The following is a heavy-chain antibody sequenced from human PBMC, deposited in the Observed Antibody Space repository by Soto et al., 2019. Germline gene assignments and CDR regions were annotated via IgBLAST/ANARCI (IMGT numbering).Heavy chain of an antibody. J-gene: IGHJ4*02. CDR3: ARGLYSGWHYFDY. V-gene: IGHV3-66*01. CDR2: IYSGGST. Sequence: EVQLVESGGGLVQPGGSLRLSCAASGFTVSSNYMSWVRQAPGKGLEWVSVIYSGGSTYYADSVKGRFTISRDNSKTTLYIQMNSMRAEATAVYYCARGLYSGWHYFDYWGQGTLVTVSS. D-gene: IGHD5-12*01. CDR1: GFTVSSNY.